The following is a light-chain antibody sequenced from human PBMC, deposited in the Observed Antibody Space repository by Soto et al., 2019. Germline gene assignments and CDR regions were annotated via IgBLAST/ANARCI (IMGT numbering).Light chain of an antibody. CDR2: GAS. Sequence: ETVMTQSPATLSVSPGERATLSCRASQSVSSTLAWYQQKPGQPPRLLIYGASTRATGIAARFSGSGSGTEFTLTISSLQSEDFAVYYCQQYNQWPRTFGQGTKVDIK. CDR3: QQYNQWPRT. CDR1: QSVSST. V-gene: IGKV3-15*01. J-gene: IGKJ1*01.